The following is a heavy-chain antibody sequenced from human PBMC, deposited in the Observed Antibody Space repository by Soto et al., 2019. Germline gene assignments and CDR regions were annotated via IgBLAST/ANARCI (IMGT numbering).Heavy chain of an antibody. V-gene: IGHV4-31*03. CDR3: ARYPTYYYDSSGYYGYYYYGMDV. J-gene: IGHJ6*02. CDR1: GGSISSGGYY. Sequence: SETLSLTCTVSGGSISSGGYYWSWIRQHPGKGLEWIGYIYYSGSTYYNPSLKSRVTISVDTSKNQFSLKLSSVTAADTAVYYCARYPTYYYDSSGYYGYYYYGMDVWGQGTTVTVSS. D-gene: IGHD3-22*01. CDR2: IYYSGST.